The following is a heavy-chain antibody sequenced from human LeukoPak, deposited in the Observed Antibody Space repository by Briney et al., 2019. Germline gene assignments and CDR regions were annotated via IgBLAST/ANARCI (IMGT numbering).Heavy chain of an antibody. D-gene: IGHD1-26*01. J-gene: IGHJ4*02. CDR2: FDPEDGET. CDR3: ATDLSGSYYYFDY. CDR1: GYTFTSYG. V-gene: IGHV1-24*01. Sequence: ASVKVSCKASGYTFTSYGISWVRQAPGKGLEWMGGFDPEDGETIYAQKFQGRVTMTEDTSTDTAYMELSSLRSEDTAVYYCATDLSGSYYYFDYWGQGTLVTVSS.